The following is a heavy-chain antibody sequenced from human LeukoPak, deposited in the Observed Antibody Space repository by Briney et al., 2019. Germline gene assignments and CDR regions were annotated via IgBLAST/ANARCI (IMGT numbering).Heavy chain of an antibody. Sequence: AGGSLRPSCAASGFTFSSYSMNWVRQAPGKGLEWVSSISSSSSYIYYADSVKGRFTISRDNAKNSLYLQMNSLRAEDTAVYYCARAPYSYYYDSSGYYPYYYYYYYMDVWGKGTTVTVSS. D-gene: IGHD3-22*01. J-gene: IGHJ6*03. CDR1: GFTFSSYS. CDR2: ISSSSSYI. V-gene: IGHV3-21*01. CDR3: ARAPYSYYYDSSGYYPYYYYYYYMDV.